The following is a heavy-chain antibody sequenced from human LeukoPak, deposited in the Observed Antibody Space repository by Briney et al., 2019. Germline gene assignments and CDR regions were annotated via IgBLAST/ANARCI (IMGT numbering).Heavy chain of an antibody. CDR2: ISAGGGSP. Sequence: PGGSLRLSCAASGFTFSSYAMSWVRQAPGKGLEWVSAISAGGGSPYYADSVKGRITISRDNSKNTLYLQMNSLRVEDTAVYYCATTRDYWDRPNRFDDWGQGTLVTVSS. CDR1: GFTFSSYA. V-gene: IGHV3-23*01. D-gene: IGHD4-17*01. J-gene: IGHJ4*02. CDR3: ATTRDYWDRPNRFDD.